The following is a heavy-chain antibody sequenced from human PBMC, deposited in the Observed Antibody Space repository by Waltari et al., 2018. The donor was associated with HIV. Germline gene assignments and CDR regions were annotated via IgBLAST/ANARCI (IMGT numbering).Heavy chain of an antibody. CDR3: ARRIEPYCSGGSCAGFDP. J-gene: IGHJ5*02. Sequence: QVQLQQWGAGLLKPSETLSLTCAVYGGSFSGYYWSWIRQPPGKGLEWIGEINHSGSTNYNPSLKSRVTISVDTSKNQFSLKLSSVTAADTAVYYCARRIEPYCSGGSCAGFDPWGQGTLVTVSS. CDR1: GGSFSGYY. CDR2: INHSGST. D-gene: IGHD2-15*01. V-gene: IGHV4-34*01.